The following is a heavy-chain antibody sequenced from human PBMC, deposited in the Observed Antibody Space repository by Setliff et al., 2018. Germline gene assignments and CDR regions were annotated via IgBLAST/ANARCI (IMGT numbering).Heavy chain of an antibody. J-gene: IGHJ6*03. CDR3: ARAFHYYDPIGSYHMDV. CDR1: GGTFMSYA. Sequence: PVKVSCKASGGTFMSYAINWVRQAPGQGLEWMGRIIPHFDAADYTQNLQGRVTITADKSASTAYMELRSLRSEDTAVYYCARAFHYYDPIGSYHMDVWGKGTTVTVSS. CDR2: IIPHFDAA. D-gene: IGHD3-22*01. V-gene: IGHV1-69*06.